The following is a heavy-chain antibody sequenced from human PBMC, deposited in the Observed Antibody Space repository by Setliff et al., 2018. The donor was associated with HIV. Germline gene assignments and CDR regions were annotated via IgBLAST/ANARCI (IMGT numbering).Heavy chain of an antibody. Sequence: AGESLKISCEASGYSFTTYWIGWVRQKPGKGLEWMGIIYPGDLDTRYSPSFQGQVTISADKSISTAYLQWSSLKASDTAIYYCARQGTSYGSNYYADVWGEGTTVTVS. D-gene: IGHD5-18*01. J-gene: IGHJ6*03. CDR1: GYSFTTYW. CDR3: ARQGTSYGSNYYADV. CDR2: IYPGDLDT. V-gene: IGHV5-51*01.